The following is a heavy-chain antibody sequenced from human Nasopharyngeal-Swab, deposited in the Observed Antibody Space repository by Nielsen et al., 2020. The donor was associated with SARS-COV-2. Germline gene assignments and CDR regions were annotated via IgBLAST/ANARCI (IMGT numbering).Heavy chain of an antibody. CDR2: IYYSGST. Sequence: SETLSLTCAVSGYSISSSNWWGWIRQSPGKGLEWIGYIYYSGSTYYNPSLKSRVTMSVDTSRNQFSLKLSSVTAVDTAVYYCASITIFGVVIDYWGQGTLVTVSS. V-gene: IGHV4-28*01. J-gene: IGHJ4*02. CDR3: ASITIFGVVIDY. CDR1: GYSISSSNW. D-gene: IGHD3-3*01.